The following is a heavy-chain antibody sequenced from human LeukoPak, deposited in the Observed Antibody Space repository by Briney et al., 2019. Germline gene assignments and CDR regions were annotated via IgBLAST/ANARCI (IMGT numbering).Heavy chain of an antibody. CDR3: ARDSFDAFDI. Sequence: PGGSLRLSCATSGFTFNTYWMSWVRQAPGKGLEWVSSISSSSSYIYYADSVKGRFTISRDNAKNSLYLQMNSLRAEDTAVYYCARDSFDAFDIWGQGTMVTVSS. V-gene: IGHV3-21*01. CDR1: GFTFNTYW. CDR2: ISSSSSYI. J-gene: IGHJ3*02.